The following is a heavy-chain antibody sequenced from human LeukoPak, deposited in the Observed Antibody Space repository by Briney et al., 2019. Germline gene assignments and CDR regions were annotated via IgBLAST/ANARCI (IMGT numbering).Heavy chain of an antibody. CDR1: GFTFSSYA. J-gene: IGHJ4*02. CDR3: AKVLGMYGSSGYAWYFDY. Sequence: GGSLRLSCTASGFTFSSYAMSWVRQAPGKGLEWVSIISGSGYSAYYADSVKGRFTISRDNSKNTLYLQMNSLRAEDTAVYYCAKVLGMYGSSGYAWYFDYWGQGTLVTVSS. CDR2: ISGSGYSA. V-gene: IGHV3-23*01. D-gene: IGHD6-25*01.